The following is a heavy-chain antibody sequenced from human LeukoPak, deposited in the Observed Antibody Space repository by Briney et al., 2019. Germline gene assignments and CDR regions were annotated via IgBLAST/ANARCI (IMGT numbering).Heavy chain of an antibody. CDR2: IYYSGST. J-gene: IGHJ4*02. CDR3: ARDNVGASYFDY. Sequence: SETLSLTCTVSAGSISSSSYYWGWIRQPPGKGLEWIGSIYYSGSTYYNPSLKSRVTISVDTSKNQFSLKLSSVTPADTAVYYCARDNVGASYFDYWGQGTLVTVSS. CDR1: AGSISSSSYY. D-gene: IGHD1-26*01. V-gene: IGHV4-39*07.